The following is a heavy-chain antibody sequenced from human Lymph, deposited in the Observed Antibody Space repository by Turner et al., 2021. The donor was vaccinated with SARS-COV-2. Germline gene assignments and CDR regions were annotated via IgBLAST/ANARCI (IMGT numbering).Heavy chain of an antibody. CDR3: ATLKSNWKILTGRYYFDF. J-gene: IGHJ4*02. CDR1: GSPLTELY. D-gene: IGHD1-1*01. V-gene: IGHV1-24*01. CDR2: FDREDGET. Sequence: QVQLVQSEADVKKPGASVNVSGKVSGSPLTELYIHWVRQAPGKGLEWMGGFDREDGETIYAQKFQGRVTMTEDTSTDTAYMELSSLRSEDTAVYYCATLKSNWKILTGRYYFDFWGQGTLVTVSS.